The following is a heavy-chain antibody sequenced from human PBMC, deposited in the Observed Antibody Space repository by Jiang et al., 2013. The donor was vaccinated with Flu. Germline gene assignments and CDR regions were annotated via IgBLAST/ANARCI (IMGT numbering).Heavy chain of an antibody. Sequence: TVSTTYMSWVRQAPGKGLEWVSVIYSGGTTYYGDCAKGRFTISRDNSKNTLYLQMNSLRAEDTAVYYCARAMGAGLLGYFDLWGRGTLVTVSS. J-gene: IGHJ2*01. D-gene: IGHD1-26*01. CDR2: IYSGGTT. CDR1: TVSTTY. V-gene: IGHV3-53*01. CDR3: ARAMGAGLLGYFDL.